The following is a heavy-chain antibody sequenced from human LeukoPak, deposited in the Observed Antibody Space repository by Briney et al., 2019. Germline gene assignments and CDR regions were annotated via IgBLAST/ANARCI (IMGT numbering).Heavy chain of an antibody. V-gene: IGHV3-7*03. CDR2: IKQDGSEK. D-gene: IGHD3/OR15-3a*01. Sequence: GGSLRLSCEVSGFTFSSYWMNWVRQVPGQGLEWVANIKQDGSEKFYVASVKGRFTISRDNGKSSLYLQMNSLRAEDTALYYCATSYDMGWLIGYWGQGTLVTVSS. CDR1: GFTFSSYW. J-gene: IGHJ4*02. CDR3: ATSYDMGWLIGY.